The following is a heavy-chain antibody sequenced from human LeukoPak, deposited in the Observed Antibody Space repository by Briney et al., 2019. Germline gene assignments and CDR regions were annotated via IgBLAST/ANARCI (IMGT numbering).Heavy chain of an antibody. CDR1: GFTFDDYG. D-gene: IGHD3-3*01. CDR2: IDWNGGST. CDR3: ARPPYFDFWSGFYNDNYYYMEV. V-gene: IGHV3-20*04. Sequence: GGSLRLSCATSGFTFDDYGMSWVRQAPGKGLEWVSGIDWNGGSTGYADSVKGRFTVSRDNANNTLFLQMNSLRAEDTAVYYCARPPYFDFWSGFYNDNYYYMEVWGRGTPVTVSS. J-gene: IGHJ6*03.